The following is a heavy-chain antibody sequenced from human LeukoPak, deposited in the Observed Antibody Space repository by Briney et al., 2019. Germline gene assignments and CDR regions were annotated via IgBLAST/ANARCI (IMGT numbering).Heavy chain of an antibody. J-gene: IGHJ4*02. CDR3: ARGPGNPTRNDY. V-gene: IGHV3-48*01. CDR2: ISSSGSTI. Sequence: GGSLRLSCAASGFTFSDYNMNWVRQAPGKGLEWVSYISSSGSTIYYADSVKGRFTISRDNAESSLYLQMNSLRVEDTGVYYCARGPGNPTRNDYWGQGTLVTVSS. CDR1: GFTFSDYN.